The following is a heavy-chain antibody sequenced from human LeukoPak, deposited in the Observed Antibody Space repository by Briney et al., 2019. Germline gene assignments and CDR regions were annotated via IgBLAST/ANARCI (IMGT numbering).Heavy chain of an antibody. CDR2: MNPNSGDT. J-gene: IGHJ4*02. CDR1: GYTFTNYE. Sequence: GASVKVSCKASGYTFTNYEINWVRQTTGQGLEWMGWMNPNSGDTALAQKFQGRITMTRSTSINTAYMELSSLRPEDTAVYFCARGLGSYDSSELTWPMISFWGQGTLATVSS. V-gene: IGHV1-8*01. D-gene: IGHD3-22*01. CDR3: ARGLGSYDSSELTWPMISF.